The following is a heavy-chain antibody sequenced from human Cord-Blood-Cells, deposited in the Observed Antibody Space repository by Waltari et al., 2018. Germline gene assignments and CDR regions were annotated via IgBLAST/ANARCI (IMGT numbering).Heavy chain of an antibody. CDR3: ARFYDSSGYLYDAFDI. J-gene: IGHJ3*02. D-gene: IGHD3-22*01. Sequence: QVQLVQSGAEVKKPGASVKVSCKASGYTFTGYYMHWVRQAPGQGLEWMGWINPNSGGTNYAQKCQGRVTMTRDTSISTAYMELSRLRSDDTAVYYCARFYDSSGYLYDAFDIWGQGTMVTVSS. V-gene: IGHV1-2*02. CDR2: INPNSGGT. CDR1: GYTFTGYY.